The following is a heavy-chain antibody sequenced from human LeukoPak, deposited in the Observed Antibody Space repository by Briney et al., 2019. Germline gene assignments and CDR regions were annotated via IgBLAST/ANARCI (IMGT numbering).Heavy chain of an antibody. V-gene: IGHV4-59*01. J-gene: IGHJ4*02. CDR3: ARATTVVTPFDY. D-gene: IGHD4-23*01. Sequence: NPSETLSLTCTVSGGSIRSYYWSWIRQPPGKGLEWIGYIYYGGNTNYNPSLQSRVTISVDTSKNQFSLKLSSVTAADTAVYYCARATTVVTPFDYWGQGTLVTVSS. CDR1: GGSIRSYY. CDR2: IYYGGNT.